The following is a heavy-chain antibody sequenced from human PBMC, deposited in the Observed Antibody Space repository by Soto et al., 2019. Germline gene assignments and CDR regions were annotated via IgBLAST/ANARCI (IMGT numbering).Heavy chain of an antibody. J-gene: IGHJ5*02. CDR1: GYSISSGYY. CDR2: IYHSGST. V-gene: IGHV4-38-2*02. Sequence: SETLSLTCAVSGYSISSGYYWGWIRQPPGKGLEWIGSIYHSGSTYYNPSLKSRVTISVDTSKNQFSLKLSSVTAADTAVYYCARDRRVLRFLEWLSKNWFDPWGQGTLVTVSS. D-gene: IGHD3-3*01. CDR3: ARDRRVLRFLEWLSKNWFDP.